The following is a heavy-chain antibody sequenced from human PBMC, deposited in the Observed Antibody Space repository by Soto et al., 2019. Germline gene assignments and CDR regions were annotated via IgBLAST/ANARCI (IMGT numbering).Heavy chain of an antibody. J-gene: IGHJ4*02. CDR1: GGSISSYY. D-gene: IGHD2-15*01. CDR2: IYYSGTN. V-gene: IGHV4-59*01. CDR3: SRSGYCGGDNCCPAGYTDY. Sequence: SETLSLTCTVSGGSISSYYWSWIRQPPGKGLEWIGYIYYSGTNNYNPSLKSRVTISVDTSKNQFFLKLNSVTAADTAVYFFSRSGYCGGDNCCPAGYTDYWGQGTLVTVSS.